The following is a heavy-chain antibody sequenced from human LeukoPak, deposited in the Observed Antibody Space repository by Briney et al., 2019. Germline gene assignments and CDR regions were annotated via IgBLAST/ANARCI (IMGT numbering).Heavy chain of an antibody. CDR2: IYTSGST. CDR1: GEAIKSFY. D-gene: IGHD2-2*01. Sequence: SETLSLTCTVSGEAIKSFYWSWIRQPAGKGLEWIGRIYTSGSTNYSPSLKSRVTMSVDTSKNQFSLKLSSVTAADTAVYYCARDVVAAVGSFDYWGQGTQVTVSS. CDR3: ARDVVAAVGSFDY. V-gene: IGHV4-4*07. J-gene: IGHJ4*02.